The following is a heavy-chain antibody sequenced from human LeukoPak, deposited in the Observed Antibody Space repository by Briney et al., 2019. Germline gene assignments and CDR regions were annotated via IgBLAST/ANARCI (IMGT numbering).Heavy chain of an antibody. D-gene: IGHD3-10*01. CDR3: ARDLSPVVRASPMGY. Sequence: GGSLRLSCAASGFTFTNYGMHWGRQAPGKGLEWVALITYDGYYKYYSDSVNGRFTISSDTSKNTLYLQLNSLRAEDTAVYYCARDLSPVVRASPMGYWGQGTPVTVSS. CDR2: ITYDGYYK. J-gene: IGHJ4*02. V-gene: IGHV3-30*03. CDR1: GFTFTNYG.